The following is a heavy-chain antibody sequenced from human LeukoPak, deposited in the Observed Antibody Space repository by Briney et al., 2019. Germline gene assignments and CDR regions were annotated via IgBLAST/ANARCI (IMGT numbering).Heavy chain of an antibody. Sequence: GGSLRLSCAASGFTFSSYSMNWVRQAPGEGLEWVSSISSSSSYIYYADSVKGRFTISRDNAKNSLYLQMNSLRAEDTAVYYCARDYYDFWSGYQNWGQGTLVTVSS. CDR1: GFTFSSYS. J-gene: IGHJ4*02. D-gene: IGHD3-3*01. V-gene: IGHV3-21*01. CDR2: ISSSSSYI. CDR3: ARDYYDFWSGYQN.